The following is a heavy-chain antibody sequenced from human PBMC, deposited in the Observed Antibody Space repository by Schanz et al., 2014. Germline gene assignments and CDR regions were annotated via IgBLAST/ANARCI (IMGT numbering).Heavy chain of an antibody. CDR2: ISSGSSDA. V-gene: IGHV3-23*04. CDR3: AKGPSHDGYDDYFDY. J-gene: IGHJ4*02. D-gene: IGHD2-21*02. CDR1: GFTFSKYW. Sequence: EVQLVESGGGLVQPGGSLRLSCGGSGFTFSKYWMSWVRQAPGKGLEWVSDISSGSSDANYADSVKGRFTISRDNSKNTLYLQINSVRAEDTAVYDCAKGPSHDGYDDYFDYWGQGTLVTVSS.